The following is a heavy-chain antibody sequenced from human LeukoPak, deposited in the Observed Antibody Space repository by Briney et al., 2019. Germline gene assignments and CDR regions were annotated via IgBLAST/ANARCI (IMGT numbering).Heavy chain of an antibody. CDR3: ARIDSGSYYGGVD. Sequence: SETLSLTCTVSGGSISSGSYYWSWIRQPAGKGLEWIGRIYTSGSTDYNPSLKSRVTISVDTSKNQFSLKLSSVTAADTAVYYCARIDSGSYYGGVDWGQGTLVTVSS. D-gene: IGHD1-26*01. CDR2: IYTSGST. J-gene: IGHJ4*02. CDR1: GGSISSGSYY. V-gene: IGHV4-61*02.